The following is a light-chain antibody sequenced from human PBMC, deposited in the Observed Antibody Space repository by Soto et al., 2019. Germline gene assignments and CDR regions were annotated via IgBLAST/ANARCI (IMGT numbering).Light chain of an antibody. CDR3: QQNSNWQGS. J-gene: IGKJ1*01. V-gene: IGKV3D-11*01. CDR2: DVS. Sequence: EIVLTQSPGTLSLSPGERATLSCRASQRVGTFLAWYQQKPGQAPRLLIYDVSKRAPGIPARFSGSGSGTDFTLTIISLEAEDFPVYYCQQNSNWQGSFGRGTKVDIK. CDR1: QRVGTF.